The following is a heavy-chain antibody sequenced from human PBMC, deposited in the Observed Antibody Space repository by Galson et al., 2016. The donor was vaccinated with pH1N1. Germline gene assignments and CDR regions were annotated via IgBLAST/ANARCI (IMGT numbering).Heavy chain of an antibody. J-gene: IGHJ3*01. D-gene: IGHD3-16*01. Sequence: PALVKPTQTLTLTCTFSGFSLNSSGMGVGWIRQPPGKALEWLALIYWDDDKRYSPSLKTRLTINKHTSKTQVVLMMTKMDPVDTATYYCAQREVMITNAFDFWCQGTRVTVSS. CDR2: IYWDDDK. CDR3: AQREVMITNAFDF. CDR1: GFSLNSSGMG. V-gene: IGHV2-5*02.